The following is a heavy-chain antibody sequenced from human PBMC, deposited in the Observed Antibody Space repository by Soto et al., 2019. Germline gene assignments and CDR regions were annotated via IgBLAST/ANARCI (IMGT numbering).Heavy chain of an antibody. D-gene: IGHD6-13*01. Sequence: GGSLRLSCAASGLTFSSYSMNWVRQAPGKGLEWVSSISSSSSYIYYADSVKGRFTISRDNAKNSLYLQMNSLRAEDTAVYYCARDSGQQLVRYFDLWGRGTLVTVSS. CDR3: ARDSGQQLVRYFDL. CDR2: ISSSSSYI. V-gene: IGHV3-21*01. J-gene: IGHJ2*01. CDR1: GLTFSSYS.